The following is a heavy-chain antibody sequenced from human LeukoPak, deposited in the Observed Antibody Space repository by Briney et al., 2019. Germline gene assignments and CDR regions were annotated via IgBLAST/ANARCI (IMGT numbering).Heavy chain of an antibody. J-gene: IGHJ4*02. Sequence: GGSLRLSCAASGFTFSSYAMSWVRQAPGKGLEWVSAISGSGGSTYYADSVKGRFTISRDNSKNTLYLQMNSLRAEDTAVYYCAKDQVRGMYYYDSRPSPGTFDYWGQGTLVTVSS. D-gene: IGHD3-22*01. CDR3: AKDQVRGMYYYDSRPSPGTFDY. V-gene: IGHV3-23*01. CDR2: ISGSGGST. CDR1: GFTFSSYA.